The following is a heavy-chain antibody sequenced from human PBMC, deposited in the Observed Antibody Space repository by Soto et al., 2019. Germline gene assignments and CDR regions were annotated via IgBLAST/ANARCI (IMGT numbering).Heavy chain of an antibody. Sequence: SETLSLTCTVSGGSISSGDYYWSWIRQPPGEGLEWIGYIYYTGSTYYNPSLKSRVTISTDTSKNQFSLRLSFVTDADTAVYYCARVYTYSSSSADIDYWGQGTLVTVSS. V-gene: IGHV4-30-4*01. D-gene: IGHD6-6*01. CDR2: IYYTGST. CDR1: GGSISSGDYY. J-gene: IGHJ4*02. CDR3: ARVYTYSSSSADIDY.